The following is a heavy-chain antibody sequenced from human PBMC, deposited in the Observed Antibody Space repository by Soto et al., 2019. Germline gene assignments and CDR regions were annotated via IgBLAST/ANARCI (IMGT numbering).Heavy chain of an antibody. Sequence: GGSLRLSCAASGFTFSSYAMHWVRQAPGKGLEWVAVISYDGSNKYYADSVKGRFTISRDNSKNTLYLQMNSLRAEDTAVYYCARPLSSGPYYFDYWGQGXLVTVYS. J-gene: IGHJ4*02. CDR2: ISYDGSNK. CDR1: GFTFSSYA. D-gene: IGHD6-19*01. CDR3: ARPLSSGPYYFDY. V-gene: IGHV3-30-3*01.